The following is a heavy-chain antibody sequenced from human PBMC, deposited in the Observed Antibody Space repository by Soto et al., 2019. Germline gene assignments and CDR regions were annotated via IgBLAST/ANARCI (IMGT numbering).Heavy chain of an antibody. CDR2: IWHDGTRQ. CDR1: DFAFRLHG. Sequence: QVHLVESGGGVVQPGGSLTLSCSVSDFAFRLHGIHWVRHTPGKGLEWVAMIWHDGTRQYFRDSARGRFTISRDSAKNKVYLQMNNLRGDDSALYFCARDRSSSYTYAMDLWGQGTTVTVSS. CDR3: ARDRSSSYTYAMDL. J-gene: IGHJ6*02. D-gene: IGHD3-10*01. V-gene: IGHV3-33*01.